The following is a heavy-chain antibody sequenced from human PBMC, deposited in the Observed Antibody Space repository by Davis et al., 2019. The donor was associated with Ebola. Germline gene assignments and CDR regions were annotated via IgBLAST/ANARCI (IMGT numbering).Heavy chain of an antibody. J-gene: IGHJ6*02. V-gene: IGHV3-15*01. CDR1: GFTFSNAW. Sequence: GGSLRLSCAASGFTFSNAWMSWVRQAPGKGLEWVGRIKSKTDGGTTDYAAPVKGRFTISRDDSKNTLYLQINSLKTEDTAVYYCTSDLKQPRPAYYYGMDVWGQGTMITVSS. CDR2: IKSKTDGGTT. CDR3: TSDLKQPRPAYYYGMDV. D-gene: IGHD6-6*01.